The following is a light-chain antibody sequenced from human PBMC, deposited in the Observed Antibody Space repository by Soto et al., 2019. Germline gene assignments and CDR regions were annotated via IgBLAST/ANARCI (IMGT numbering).Light chain of an antibody. CDR2: DVS. CDR3: SSYTSSSTCV. Sequence: QSALTQPASVSGSPGQSITISCTGTSSDVGGYNYVSWYQQHPGKAPKLMIYDVSNRPSGVSNRFSGSKSGNTASLTISGLQAEDEADYSCSSYTSSSTCVFGGGTKVTVL. J-gene: IGLJ3*02. CDR1: SSDVGGYNY. V-gene: IGLV2-14*01.